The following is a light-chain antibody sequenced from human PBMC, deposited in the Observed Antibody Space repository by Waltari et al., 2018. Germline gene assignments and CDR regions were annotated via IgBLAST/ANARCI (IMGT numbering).Light chain of an antibody. CDR1: SCEVGGYYY. J-gene: IGLJ2*01. V-gene: IGLV2-11*01. Sequence: QSAMTQPRQVSRSPGQSGTFSCTGTSCEVGGYYYVSWDQQPPGKAPKLMIYDVNKRPSGVPDRFSGSKSGNTASLTISGLQADDDADYYCCSYAGSQTSVFGGGTKVTVL. CDR3: CSYAGSQTSV. CDR2: DVN.